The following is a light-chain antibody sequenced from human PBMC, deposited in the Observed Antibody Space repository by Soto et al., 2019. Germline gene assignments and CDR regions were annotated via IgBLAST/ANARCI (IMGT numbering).Light chain of an antibody. J-gene: IGKJ1*01. Sequence: EIVMTQSPATLSVAPGERATLSCRASQSVSSNLAWYQQKPGPAPRLLIYGASTRATGIPARCSGSGSGTEFTLTISSLQSEDFAVYYWQQYNNWWTFGQGTKVEIK. CDR1: QSVSSN. CDR2: GAS. V-gene: IGKV3-15*01. CDR3: QQYNNWWT.